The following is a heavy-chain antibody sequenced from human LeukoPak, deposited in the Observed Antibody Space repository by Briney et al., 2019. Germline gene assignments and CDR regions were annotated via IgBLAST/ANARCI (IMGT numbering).Heavy chain of an antibody. CDR3: ARLDTAMASFDY. J-gene: IGHJ4*02. CDR1: GFTFSSYW. Sequence: GGSLRLSCAASGFTFSSYWMHWVRHLPGKGLEWVSSISSSSSYIYYADSVKGQFTISRDNAKNSLYLQMNSLRAEDTAVYYCARLDTAMASFDYWGQGTLVTVSS. V-gene: IGHV3-21*01. D-gene: IGHD5-18*01. CDR2: ISSSSSYI.